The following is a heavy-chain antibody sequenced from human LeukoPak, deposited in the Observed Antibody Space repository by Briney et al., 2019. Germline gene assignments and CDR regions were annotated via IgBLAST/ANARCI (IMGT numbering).Heavy chain of an antibody. CDR1: GGSINSGDYS. D-gene: IGHD1-26*01. CDR2: IYHSGNT. J-gene: IGHJ5*02. CDR3: ARSRAFNSGAFDP. V-gene: IGHV4-30-2*02. Sequence: SETLSLTCAVSGGSINSGDYSWSWIRQPPGKGLEWIGYIYHSGNTYYSPSLKSRVTISLDRSKNQFSLRLNSVTAADTAVYYCARSRAFNSGAFDPWGQGSLVTVSS.